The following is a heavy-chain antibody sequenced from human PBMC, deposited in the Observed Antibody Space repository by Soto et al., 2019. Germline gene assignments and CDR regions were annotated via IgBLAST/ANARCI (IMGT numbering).Heavy chain of an antibody. V-gene: IGHV3-23*01. Sequence: GGSLRLSCAASGFTFSSYAMSWVRQAPGKGLEWASAISGSGGSTYYADSVKGRFTISRDNSKNTLYLQMNSLRAEDTAVYYCAKGQRGPIARGYFDYWGQGTLVTVS. D-gene: IGHD5-12*01. J-gene: IGHJ4*02. CDR1: GFTFSSYA. CDR3: AKGQRGPIARGYFDY. CDR2: ISGSGGST.